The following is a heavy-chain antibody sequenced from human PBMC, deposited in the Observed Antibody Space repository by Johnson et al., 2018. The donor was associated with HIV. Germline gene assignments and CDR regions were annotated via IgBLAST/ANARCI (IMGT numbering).Heavy chain of an antibody. Sequence: VQLVESGGGLVKPGGSLRISCAASGFSFTNAWMSWVRQGPGKGLEWVGRIKSKGDGGTTDYAAPVKGRFYISRDDSRNTLHMQMNSLRAEDTAVYYCARTSLEWLLFAFDIWGQGTMVTVSS. CDR1: GFSFTNAW. D-gene: IGHD3-3*01. CDR3: ARTSLEWLLFAFDI. CDR2: IKSKGDGGTT. V-gene: IGHV3-15*01. J-gene: IGHJ3*02.